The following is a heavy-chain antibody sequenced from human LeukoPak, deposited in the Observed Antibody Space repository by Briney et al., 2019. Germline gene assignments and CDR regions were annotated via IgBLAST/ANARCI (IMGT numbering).Heavy chain of an antibody. CDR1: GGSISSYF. CDR3: ARTLPTNWFDP. J-gene: IGHJ5*02. D-gene: IGHD4-17*01. CDR2: IYYSGST. V-gene: IGHV4-59*01. Sequence: SETLSLTCSVSGGSISSYFWSWIRQPPGKGLEWIGYIYYSGSTNYNPSLKSRVTISVDMSKNQFSLKLSAVTAADTAVYYCARTLPTNWFDPWGQGTLVTVSS.